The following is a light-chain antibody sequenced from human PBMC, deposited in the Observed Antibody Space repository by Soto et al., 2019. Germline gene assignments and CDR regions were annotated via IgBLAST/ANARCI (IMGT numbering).Light chain of an antibody. CDR2: GAS. CDR1: QSVSSN. J-gene: IGKJ1*01. Sequence: EIVMTQSPATLSVSPGERATLSCRASQSVSSNLAWYQQKPGQAPRLLIYGASTRATGIPARFSGSGSGTEFTLTSSSLQSEGVAVYYCQQYNNWWTFGQGTKVEIK. CDR3: QQYNNWWT. V-gene: IGKV3-15*01.